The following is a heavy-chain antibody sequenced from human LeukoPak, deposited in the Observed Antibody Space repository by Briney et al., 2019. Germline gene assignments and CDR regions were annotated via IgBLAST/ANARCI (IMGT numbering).Heavy chain of an antibody. V-gene: IGHV4-38-2*01. D-gene: IGHD3-3*01. CDR1: GYSISNGYY. Sequence: SETLSLTCAVSGYSISNGYYWGWIRQPPGKGLEWIGSIYHSGSTYYNPSLKSRVTISVDTSKNQFSLKLSSVTAADTAVYYCARQVHDFWSGYKFYWYFDLWGRGTLVTVSS. CDR3: ARQVHDFWSGYKFYWYFDL. J-gene: IGHJ2*01. CDR2: IYHSGST.